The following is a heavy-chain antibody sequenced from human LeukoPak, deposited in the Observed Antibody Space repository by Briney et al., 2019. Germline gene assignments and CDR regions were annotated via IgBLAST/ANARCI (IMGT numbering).Heavy chain of an antibody. CDR2: ISGNSAHI. J-gene: IGHJ4*02. V-gene: IGHV3-21*01. D-gene: IGHD3-9*01. CDR1: GFTFGSYS. Sequence: GGSLRLSCAASGFTFGSYSMNWVRQAPGKGLQWVSSISGNSAHILYADSVKGRFTISRDNAKNSVHLQMNSLRAEDTAIYYCVREKSTGDYRTSDYWGQGTLVTVSS. CDR3: VREKSTGDYRTSDY.